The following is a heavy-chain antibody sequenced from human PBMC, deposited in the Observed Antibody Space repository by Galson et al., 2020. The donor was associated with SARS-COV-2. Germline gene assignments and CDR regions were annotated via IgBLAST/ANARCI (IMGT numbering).Heavy chain of an antibody. D-gene: IGHD3-10*01. Sequence: GGSLRLSCAASGFTFSSYAMHWVRQAPGKGLEWVAVISYGGSNKYYADSVKGRFTISRDNSKNTLYLQMNSLRAEDTAVYYCASLITMVRGVINSWGQGTLVTVSS. CDR1: GFTFSSYA. J-gene: IGHJ4*02. CDR3: ASLITMVRGVINS. CDR2: ISYGGSNK. V-gene: IGHV3-30*04.